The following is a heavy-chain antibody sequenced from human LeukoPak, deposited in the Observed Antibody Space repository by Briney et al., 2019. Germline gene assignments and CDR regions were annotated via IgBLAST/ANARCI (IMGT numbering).Heavy chain of an antibody. D-gene: IGHD5-18*01. CDR3: AKALDTYGYMRFDF. CDR2: INGGGDTT. Sequence: GGSLRLPCAASGFTFVSYAMTWVRQAPGKGPEWVSAINGGGDTTYYADSVKGRFTISRDKSKNTMYLQMNSLRAEDTALYYCAKALDTYGYMRFDFWGQGTLVTVSS. CDR1: GFTFVSYA. V-gene: IGHV3-23*01. J-gene: IGHJ4*02.